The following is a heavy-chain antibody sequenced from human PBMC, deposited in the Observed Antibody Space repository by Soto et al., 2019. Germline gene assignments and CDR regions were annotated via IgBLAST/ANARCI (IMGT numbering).Heavy chain of an antibody. V-gene: IGHV1-18*01. CDR1: GYTFTSYG. Sequence: ASVKVSCKASGYTFTSYGISWVRQAPGQGLEWMGWISAYNGNTNYAQKLQGRVTMTRDTSTSTVYMELSSLRSEDTAVYYCARTNVSTRAFDIWGQGTMVTVSS. J-gene: IGHJ3*02. D-gene: IGHD2-2*01. CDR3: ARTNVSTRAFDI. CDR2: ISAYNGNT.